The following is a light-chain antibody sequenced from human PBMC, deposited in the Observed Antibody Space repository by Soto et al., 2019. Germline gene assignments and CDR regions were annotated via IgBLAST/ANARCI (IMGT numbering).Light chain of an antibody. CDR3: QSYDSSLSVV. CDR1: SSNIGAGYD. V-gene: IGLV1-40*01. CDR2: NNN. J-gene: IGLJ2*01. Sequence: QSVLTQPPSVSGAPGQRVTISCTGSSSNIGAGYDVYWYQQLPRGAPKLLIYNNNNRPSGVPDRFSGSKSGTSASLAITVLQAEDEADYYCQSYDSSLSVVFGGGTKLTVL.